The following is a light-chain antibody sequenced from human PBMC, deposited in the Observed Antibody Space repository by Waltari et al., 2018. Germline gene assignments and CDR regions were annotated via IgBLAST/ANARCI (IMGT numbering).Light chain of an antibody. V-gene: IGLV2-14*01. J-gene: IGLJ1*01. Sequence: QSALTQPASVSGSPGQSITISCSGNASDVGAYYFVSRYQQHPGKAPHLIIYEVSNRPSGISNRFSASKSGNTASLTISGLQAEDEADYYCSSYTTSSAPGVFGTGTRVTVL. CDR1: ASDVGAYYF. CDR2: EVS. CDR3: SSYTTSSAPGV.